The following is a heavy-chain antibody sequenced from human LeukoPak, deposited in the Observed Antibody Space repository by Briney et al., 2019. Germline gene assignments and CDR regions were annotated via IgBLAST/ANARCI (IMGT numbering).Heavy chain of an antibody. Sequence: GGSLRLSCAASGFTFSGYGMHWVRQAPGKGLEWVAFIRYDGSNKYYADSVKGRFTISRDNAKNTLYLQMNSLRADDTAVYYCVRDRRTGRTSFDYWGLGALVTVSS. V-gene: IGHV3-30*02. CDR3: VRDRRTGRTSFDY. CDR1: GFTFSGYG. D-gene: IGHD1-1*01. CDR2: IRYDGSNK. J-gene: IGHJ4*02.